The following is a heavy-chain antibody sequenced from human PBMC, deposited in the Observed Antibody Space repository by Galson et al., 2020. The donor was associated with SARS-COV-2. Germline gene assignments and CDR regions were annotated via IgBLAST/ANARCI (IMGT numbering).Heavy chain of an antibody. Sequence: SGPTLVKPTQTLTLTCTFSGFSLSTSGVGVGWIRQPPGKALEWLALIYWNDDKRYSPSLKSRLTITTDTSKNQVVLTMTNMDPVDTATYYCAHSPGLITVVGVVGSFYFDYWCQGTLVTVAS. D-gene: IGHD3-3*01. J-gene: IGHJ4*02. CDR3: AHSPGLITVVGVVGSFYFDY. CDR1: GFSLSTSGVG. CDR2: IYWNDDK. V-gene: IGHV2-5*01.